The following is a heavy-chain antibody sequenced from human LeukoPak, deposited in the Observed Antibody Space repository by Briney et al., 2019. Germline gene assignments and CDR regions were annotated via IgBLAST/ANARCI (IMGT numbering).Heavy chain of an antibody. D-gene: IGHD1-26*01. J-gene: IGHJ3*02. Sequence: GGSLRLSCAASGFTFSSYSMNWVRQAPGKGLEWVSYISSSSSTIYYVDSVRGRFTISRDNAKNSLYLQMNSLRVEDTALYYCARDSDTCTGCAFDMWGQGTMVTVSS. CDR1: GFTFSSYS. CDR2: ISSSSSTI. CDR3: ARDSDTCTGCAFDM. V-gene: IGHV3-48*04.